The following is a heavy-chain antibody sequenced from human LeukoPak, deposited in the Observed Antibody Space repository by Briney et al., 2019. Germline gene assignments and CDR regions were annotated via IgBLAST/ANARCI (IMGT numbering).Heavy chain of an antibody. CDR3: ARVTNVDIVAFDY. CDR2: FSYDGINK. D-gene: IGHD5-12*01. CDR1: GFTFSRCG. J-gene: IGHJ4*02. V-gene: IGHV3-30*03. Sequence: GGSLRLSCAASGFTFSRCGMHWVRQAPGEGLEGVAVFSYDGINKHYTDSVKGRFTISRDNSKNTLYLQMNSLRAEDTAVYYCARVTNVDIVAFDYWGQGTLVTVSS.